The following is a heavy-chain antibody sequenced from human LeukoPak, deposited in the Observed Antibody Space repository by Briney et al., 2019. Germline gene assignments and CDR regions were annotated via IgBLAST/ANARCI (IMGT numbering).Heavy chain of an antibody. CDR2: IIPILGIA. J-gene: IGHJ3*02. CDR3: ARDVAPANDAFDI. Sequence: SVKVSCKASGGAFSSYAISWVRQAPGQGLEWMGRIIPILGIANYAQKFQGRVTITADKSTSTAYMELSSLRSEDTAVYYCARDVAPANDAFDIWGQGTMVTVSS. D-gene: IGHD2-2*01. CDR1: GGAFSSYA. V-gene: IGHV1-69*04.